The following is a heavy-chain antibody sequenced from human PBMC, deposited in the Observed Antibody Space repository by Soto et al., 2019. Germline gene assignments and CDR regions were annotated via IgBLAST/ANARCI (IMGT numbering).Heavy chain of an antibody. CDR3: ARIAYYYDRSGSPGARFDP. J-gene: IGHJ5*02. CDR1: GGSISSSSYY. CDR2: IYYSGST. Sequence: QLQLQESGPGLVKPSETLSLTCTVSGGSISSSSYYWGWIRQPPGKGLEWIGSIYYSGSTYYNPSLKCRVTISVDTSKNQFSLKLRSVTAADTAVYYCARIAYYYDRSGSPGARFDPWGQGTLVTGSS. D-gene: IGHD3-22*01. V-gene: IGHV4-39*01.